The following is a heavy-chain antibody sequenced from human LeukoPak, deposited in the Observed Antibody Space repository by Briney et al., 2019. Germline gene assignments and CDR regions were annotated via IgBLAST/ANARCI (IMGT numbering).Heavy chain of an antibody. CDR2: IDSDGSGT. CDR1: GFTFSSYG. J-gene: IGHJ1*01. D-gene: IGHD3-10*01. CDR3: ARVLSADSSGFQH. V-gene: IGHV3-74*01. Sequence: GRSLRLSCAASGFTFSSYGMHWVRQAPGKGLEWVARIDSDGSGTRYADSVKGRFTISRDNAKNTLYLQMNSLRAEDTAVYYCARVLSADSSGFQHWGQGTLVTVSS.